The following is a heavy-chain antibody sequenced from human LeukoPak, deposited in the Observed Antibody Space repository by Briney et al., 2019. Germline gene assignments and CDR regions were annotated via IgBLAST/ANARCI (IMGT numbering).Heavy chain of an antibody. CDR3: ARYIGDYDSSGYYYYYGMDV. V-gene: IGHV4-38-2*02. D-gene: IGHD3-22*01. Sequence: SETLSLTCTVSGYSISSGYYWGWIRQPPGKGLEWIGSIYHSGSTYYNPSLKSRVTISVDTSKNQFSLKLSSVTAADTAVYYCARYIGDYDSSGYYYYYGMDVWGQGTTVTVSS. CDR2: IYHSGST. CDR1: GYSISSGYY. J-gene: IGHJ6*02.